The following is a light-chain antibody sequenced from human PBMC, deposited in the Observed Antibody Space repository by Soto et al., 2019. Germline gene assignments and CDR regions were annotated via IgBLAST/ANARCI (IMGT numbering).Light chain of an antibody. V-gene: IGLV2-14*01. CDR1: SSDVGSYDF. J-gene: IGLJ3*02. Sequence: QSALTQPTSVSGSPGQSITISCTGTSSDVGSYDFVSWFQQHPGKAPKLMIYEVTNRPSGVSYRFSGSKSGNTASLTISGLQAEDEADYYCSSLTTTNTWVFGGGTKLTVL. CDR2: EVT. CDR3: SSLTTTNTWV.